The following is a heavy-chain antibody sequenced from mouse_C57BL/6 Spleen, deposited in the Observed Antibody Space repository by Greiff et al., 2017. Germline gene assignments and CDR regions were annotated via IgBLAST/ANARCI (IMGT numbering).Heavy chain of an antibody. CDR1: ASPFTSTD. CDR3: AREDDYDGFAY. V-gene: IGHV1-85*01. CDR2: MYPGDGST. J-gene: IGHJ3*01. Sequence: QLQQSGPERLKLGASVKLSCKASASPFTSTDRNGVKQRPGQGLGGIGWMYPGDGSTKYNEKFKGKATLTVDTSSSTAYMELHSLTSEDSAVYFCAREDDYDGFAYWGQGTLVTVSA. D-gene: IGHD2-4*01.